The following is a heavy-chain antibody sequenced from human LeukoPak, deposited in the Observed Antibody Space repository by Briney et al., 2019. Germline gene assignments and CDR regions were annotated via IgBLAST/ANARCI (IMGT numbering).Heavy chain of an antibody. J-gene: IGHJ5*02. Sequence: GGSLRLSCAASGFTFSSYSMNWVRQAPGKGLEWVSSISSSSSYIYYADSVKGRFTISRDNAKNSLYLQMNSLRAEDTAVYYCVRAEDIVVVPAAMGPWGQGTLVTVSS. CDR3: VRAEDIVVVPAAMGP. D-gene: IGHD2-2*01. CDR2: ISSSSSYI. V-gene: IGHV3-21*01. CDR1: GFTFSSYS.